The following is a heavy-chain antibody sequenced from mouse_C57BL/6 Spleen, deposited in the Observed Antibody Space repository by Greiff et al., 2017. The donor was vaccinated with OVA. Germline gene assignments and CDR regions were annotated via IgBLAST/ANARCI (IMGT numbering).Heavy chain of an antibody. CDR2: ISDGGSYT. CDR1: GFTFSSYA. Sequence: EVQGVESGGGLVKPGGSLKLSCAASGFTFSSYAMSWVRQTPEKRLEWVATISDGGSYTYYPDNVKGRFTISRDNAKNNLYLQMSHLKSEDTAMYYCARDNYSNYGGFAYWGQGTLVTVSA. CDR3: ARDNYSNYGGFAY. J-gene: IGHJ3*01. D-gene: IGHD2-5*01. V-gene: IGHV5-4*01.